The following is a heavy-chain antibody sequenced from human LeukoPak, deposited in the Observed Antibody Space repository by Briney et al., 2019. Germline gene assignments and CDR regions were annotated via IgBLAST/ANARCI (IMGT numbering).Heavy chain of an antibody. V-gene: IGHV3-9*01. D-gene: IGHD3-22*01. CDR3: ARADYYYDSSGYYLADY. CDR1: GFTFDDYA. J-gene: IGHJ4*02. CDR2: ISWNSGSI. Sequence: GRSLRLSCAASGFTFDDYAMHWVRQAPGKGLEWVSGISWNSGSIGYADSVKGRFTISRDNAKNSLYLQMNSLRAEDTALYYCARADYYYDSSGYYLADYWGQGTLVTVSS.